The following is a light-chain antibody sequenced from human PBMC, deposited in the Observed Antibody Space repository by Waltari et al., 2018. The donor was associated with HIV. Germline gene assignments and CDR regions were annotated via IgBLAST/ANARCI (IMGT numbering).Light chain of an antibody. CDR1: SSNIGAGYD. CDR3: QSYDSSLSGSV. CDR2: GKS. Sequence: QAVLTQPPSVSGAPGLRVTISCTGSSSNIGAGYDVHWYQQLPGTAPKLLIYGKSKRPSGVPDRFSGSKSGTSASLAIAGLQAEDEAEYYCQSYDSSLSGSVFGGGTKLTVL. V-gene: IGLV1-40*01. J-gene: IGLJ2*01.